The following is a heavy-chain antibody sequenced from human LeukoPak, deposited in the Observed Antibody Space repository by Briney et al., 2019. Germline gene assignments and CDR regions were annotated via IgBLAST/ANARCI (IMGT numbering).Heavy chain of an antibody. J-gene: IGHJ5*02. CDR1: GFTFSSYS. D-gene: IGHD3-3*01. Sequence: PGGSLRLSCAASGFTFSSYSMNWVRQAPGKGLEWVSSISSSSSYIYYADSVKGRFTISRDNAKNSLYLQMNSLRAEDTAVYYCARDHDAAYYDFWSAKNWFDPWGQGTLVTVSS. V-gene: IGHV3-21*01. CDR3: ARDHDAAYYDFWSAKNWFDP. CDR2: ISSSSSYI.